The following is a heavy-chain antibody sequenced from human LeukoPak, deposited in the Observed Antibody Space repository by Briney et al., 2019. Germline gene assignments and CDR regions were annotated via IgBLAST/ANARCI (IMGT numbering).Heavy chain of an antibody. J-gene: IGHJ6*03. CDR2: IYYSGST. CDR1: GFTFSSYG. CDR3: ARHKDYYYSYMDV. Sequence: AGGSLRLSCAASGFTFSSYGMSWVRQPPGKGLEWIGTIYYSGSTYYNPSLTSRVTISVDTSKNRFSLKLSSVTAADTAVYYCARHKDYYYSYMDVWGKGTTVTISS. V-gene: IGHV4-39*01.